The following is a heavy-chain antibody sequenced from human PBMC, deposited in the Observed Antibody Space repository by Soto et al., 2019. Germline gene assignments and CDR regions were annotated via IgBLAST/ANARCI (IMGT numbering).Heavy chain of an antibody. CDR2: IYYSGST. J-gene: IGHJ2*01. CDR3: ARSIRGSYYWYFDL. V-gene: IGHV4-59*01. CDR1: GGSISSYY. D-gene: IGHD1-26*01. Sequence: QVQLQESGPGLVKPSETLSLTCTVSGGSISSYYWSWIRQPPGKGLEWIGYIYYSGSTNYNPSLKSRVTISVDTSKNQFSLKLSSVTAADTAVYYCARSIRGSYYWYFDLWGRGTLVTVSS.